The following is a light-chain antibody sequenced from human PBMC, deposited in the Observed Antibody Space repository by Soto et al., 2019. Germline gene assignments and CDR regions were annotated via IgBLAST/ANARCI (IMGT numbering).Light chain of an antibody. J-gene: IGKJ1*01. V-gene: IGKV1-5*03. Sequence: ETQRTQAPSTLCKEIRDRVTITGRASQSISSWLAWYQQKPGKAPKLLIYKASTLESGVPSRFSGSGSGTEFTLTISSLQSDDSATYYCQQYNSYSWTFGQATKVDIK. CDR1: QSISSW. CDR3: QQYNSYSWT. CDR2: KAS.